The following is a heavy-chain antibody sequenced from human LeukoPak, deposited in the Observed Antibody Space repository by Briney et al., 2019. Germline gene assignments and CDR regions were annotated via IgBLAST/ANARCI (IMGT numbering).Heavy chain of an antibody. Sequence: GGSLRLSCAASGFTFSSYEMNWVRQAPGKGLEWVSYISSSGSTIYYADSVKGRFTISRDNAKNSLYLQMNSLRAEDTAVYYCARIRYNWNFVYRGQGTLVTVSS. J-gene: IGHJ4*02. CDR2: ISSSGSTI. D-gene: IGHD1-20*01. CDR1: GFTFSSYE. CDR3: ARIRYNWNFVY. V-gene: IGHV3-48*03.